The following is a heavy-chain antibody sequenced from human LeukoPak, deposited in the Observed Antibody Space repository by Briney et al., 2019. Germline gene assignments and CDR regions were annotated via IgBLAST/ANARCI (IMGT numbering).Heavy chain of an antibody. Sequence: TSETLSLTCTVSGGSISSSSYYWGWIRQPPGKGLEWIGSIHYRGSTYYNPSLKSRVTISVDTSKNQLSLKLRSVTAADTAVYYCARRSGSANFDYWGQGTLVTVSS. V-gene: IGHV4-39*01. CDR2: IHYRGST. CDR3: ARRSGSANFDY. J-gene: IGHJ4*02. CDR1: GGSISSSSYY. D-gene: IGHD6-19*01.